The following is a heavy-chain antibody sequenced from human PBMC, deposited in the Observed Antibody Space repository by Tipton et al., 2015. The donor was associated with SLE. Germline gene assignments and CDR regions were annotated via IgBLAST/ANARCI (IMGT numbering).Heavy chain of an antibody. D-gene: IGHD3-16*01. V-gene: IGHV4-59*02. Sequence: TLSLTCTVSGASVRGYYWSWIRQPPGKGLEWIGYVFDSGSTNYNPSLNSRVTISLDTPKDQISLTLNSVTAADTAVYYCARGPFPGGLLAFQVWGQGTLVTVSS. J-gene: IGHJ3*01. CDR1: GASVRGYY. CDR2: VFDSGST. CDR3: ARGPFPGGLLAFQV.